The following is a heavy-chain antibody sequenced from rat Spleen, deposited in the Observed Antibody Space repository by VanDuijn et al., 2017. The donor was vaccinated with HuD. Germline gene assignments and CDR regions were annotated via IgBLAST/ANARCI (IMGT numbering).Heavy chain of an antibody. Sequence: EVQLVETGGGLVQPGRTLKLSCAASGFTFSSFPMAWVRQAPKKGLEWVASISSGGGGTYYRDSVKGRFTISRDNAKSTLYLQMDSLRSEDTATFYCAKTNNPYFYIMDAWGQGASVTVSS. CDR2: ISSGGGGT. CDR1: GFTFSSFP. D-gene: IGHD3-4*01. J-gene: IGHJ4*01. CDR3: AKTNNPYFYIMDA. V-gene: IGHV5-27*01.